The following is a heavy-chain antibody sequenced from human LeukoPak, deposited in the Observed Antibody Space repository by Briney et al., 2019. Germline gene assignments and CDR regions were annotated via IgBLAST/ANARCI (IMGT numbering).Heavy chain of an antibody. CDR1: GFTFSSYA. Sequence: GRSLRLSCAASGFTFSSYAMHWVRQAPGKGLEWVAVISYDGSNKYYADSVKGRFTISRDNSKNTLYLQMNSLRAEDTAVYYCARVGLAVAGTPRSYYYGMDVWGQGTTVTVSS. CDR3: ARVGLAVAGTPRSYYYGMDV. CDR2: ISYDGSNK. J-gene: IGHJ6*02. V-gene: IGHV3-30*04. D-gene: IGHD6-19*01.